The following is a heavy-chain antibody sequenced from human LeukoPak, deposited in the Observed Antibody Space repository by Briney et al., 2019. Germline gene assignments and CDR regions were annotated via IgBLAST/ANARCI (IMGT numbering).Heavy chain of an antibody. CDR2: ISESGSDT. CDR3: ARSFFSCTGGSCYLDH. V-gene: IGHV3-23*01. Sequence: GGSLRLSCAVSGFTFSNYGMTWVRQAPGKGPEWVSSISESGSDTQYADSVRGRFTVSRDNSGNTLYLQMNSLRAGDTAMYYCARSFFSCTGGSCYLDHWGQGTLVSVSS. J-gene: IGHJ4*02. CDR1: GFTFSNYG. D-gene: IGHD2-15*01.